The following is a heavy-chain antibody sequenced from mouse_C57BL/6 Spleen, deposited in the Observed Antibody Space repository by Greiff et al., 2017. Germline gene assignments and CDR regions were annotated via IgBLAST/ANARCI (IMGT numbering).Heavy chain of an antibody. J-gene: IGHJ1*03. D-gene: IGHD2-4*01. V-gene: IGHV5-6*02. CDR3: ARRGYDYDGYFDV. Sequence: EVKVVESGGDLVKPGGSLKLSCAASGFTFSSYGMSWVRQTPDKRLEWVATISSGGSYTYYPDSVKGRFTISRDNAKNTLYLQMSSLKSEDTAMYCCARRGYDYDGYFDVWGTGTTVTVSS. CDR2: ISSGGSYT. CDR1: GFTFSSYG.